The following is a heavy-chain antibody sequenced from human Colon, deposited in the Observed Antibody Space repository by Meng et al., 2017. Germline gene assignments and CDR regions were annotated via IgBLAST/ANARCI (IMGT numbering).Heavy chain of an antibody. CDR3: ARESDYIVTCGWSCDL. V-gene: IGHV3-13*01. CDR1: GSTFSGSD. J-gene: IGHJ2*01. D-gene: IGHD3-10*01. CDR2: IETADDT. Sequence: LQPPGSSLILSCVASGSTFSGSDMHWVRQVTGKGLEWVSAIETADDTDYPASVKGRFTISIDNAKNSLYLQMNCLTAADTAVYYCARESDYIVTCGWSCDLWGRGTLVTVSS.